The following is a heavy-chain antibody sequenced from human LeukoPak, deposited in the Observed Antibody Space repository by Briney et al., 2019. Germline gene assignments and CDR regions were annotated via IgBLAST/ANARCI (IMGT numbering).Heavy chain of an antibody. Sequence: PSETLSLTCTVSGGSISSYYWSWIRQPPGKGLEWIGYIYYSGSTSYNPSLKSRVTISVDTSKNQFSLKLSSVTAADTAVYYCARANYYDNSGYSRGAFDIWGQGTMVTVSS. CDR2: IYYSGST. J-gene: IGHJ3*02. CDR1: GGSISSYY. D-gene: IGHD3-22*01. CDR3: ARANYYDNSGYSRGAFDI. V-gene: IGHV4-59*08.